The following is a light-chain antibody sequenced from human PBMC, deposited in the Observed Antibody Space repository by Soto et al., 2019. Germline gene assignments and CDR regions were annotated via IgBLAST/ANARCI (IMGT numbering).Light chain of an antibody. Sequence: QSVLTQPPSASGTPGQRFTISCSGSSSNIGSNTVNWYQQLPGTAPKLLIYSNNQRPSGVPDRFSGSKSGTSASLAISGLQSEDEADYYSAAWDDSLKGPYVFGTGTKVTVL. J-gene: IGLJ1*01. CDR2: SNN. CDR1: SSNIGSNT. CDR3: AAWDDSLKGPYV. V-gene: IGLV1-44*01.